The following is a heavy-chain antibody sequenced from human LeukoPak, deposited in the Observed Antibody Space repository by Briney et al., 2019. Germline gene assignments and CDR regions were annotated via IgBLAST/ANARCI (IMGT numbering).Heavy chain of an antibody. J-gene: IGHJ4*02. D-gene: IGHD5-18*01. CDR1: GFAFSSYA. Sequence: GGSLRLSCAASGFAFSSYAMSWVRQAPGKGLEWVSSISASGGSTYYADSVKGRFTISRDNSKNTLYLQMSSLRADDTAVYYCAKDFLGRGYSDVVGLGFDYWGQGTLVPVSS. CDR2: ISASGGST. V-gene: IGHV3-23*01. CDR3: AKDFLGRGYSDVVGLGFDY.